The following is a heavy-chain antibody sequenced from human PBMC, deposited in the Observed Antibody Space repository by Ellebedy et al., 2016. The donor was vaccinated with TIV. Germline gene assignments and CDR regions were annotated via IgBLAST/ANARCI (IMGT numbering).Heavy chain of an antibody. Sequence: GGSLRLSCAASGFTFDDYAMHWVRQAPGKGLEWVSGISWNSGSIGYADSVKGRFTISRDNAENSLYLQMSSLTAEDTAIYYCSYSLHSSAYCWGQGTLDTVSS. J-gene: IGHJ4*02. D-gene: IGHD6-19*01. CDR2: ISWNSGSI. V-gene: IGHV3-9*01. CDR1: GFTFDDYA. CDR3: SYSLHSSAYC.